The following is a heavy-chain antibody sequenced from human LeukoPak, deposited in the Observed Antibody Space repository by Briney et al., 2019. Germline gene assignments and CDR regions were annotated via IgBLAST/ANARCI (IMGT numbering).Heavy chain of an antibody. J-gene: IGHJ6*03. Sequence: GGSLRLSCAASGFTFDDYGMSWVRQAPGKGLEWVSGINWNGGSTGYADSVKGRFTISRDNAKNSLYLQMNSLRAEDTAVYYCAREAYCGGDCYFGSYYYMDVWGKGTTVTISS. V-gene: IGHV3-20*04. CDR3: AREAYCGGDCYFGSYYYMDV. CDR1: GFTFDDYG. CDR2: INWNGGST. D-gene: IGHD2-21*02.